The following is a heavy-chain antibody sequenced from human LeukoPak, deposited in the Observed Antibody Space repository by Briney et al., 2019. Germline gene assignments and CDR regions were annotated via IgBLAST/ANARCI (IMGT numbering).Heavy chain of an antibody. CDR2: ISSSSSYI. V-gene: IGHV3-21*01. Sequence: PRRSLRLSCAASRLTLDDYAMQWVRHAPGKGLEWVSSISSSSSYIYYADSVKGRFTISRDNAKNSLYLQMNSLRAEDADVCYCARWPIWSRGGGFDYWGQGTRITVSS. J-gene: IGHJ4*02. D-gene: IGHD3-16*01. CDR1: RLTLDDYA. CDR3: ARWPIWSRGGGFDY.